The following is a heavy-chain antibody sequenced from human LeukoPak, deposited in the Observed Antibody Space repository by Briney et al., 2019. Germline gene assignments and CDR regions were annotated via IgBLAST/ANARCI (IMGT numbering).Heavy chain of an antibody. CDR3: ASSTFSSSWDDGPNDH. V-gene: IGHV3-20*04. CDR1: GFTFDDYG. Sequence: PGGSLRLSCAASGFTFDDYGMSWVRQAPGKGLEWVSGINWNGGSTGYADSVKGRFTISRDNAKNSLYLQMNSLRAEDTALYYCASSTFSSSWDDGPNDHWGQGTLVTVSS. D-gene: IGHD6-13*01. CDR2: INWNGGST. J-gene: IGHJ5*02.